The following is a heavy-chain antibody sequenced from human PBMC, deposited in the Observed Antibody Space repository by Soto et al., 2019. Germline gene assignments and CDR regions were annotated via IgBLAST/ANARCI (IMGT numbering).Heavy chain of an antibody. Sequence: PGGSLRLSCVGSGFTFQTYWMTWVRQAPGKGLEWVANIKQDGSEEHYVDSVKGRFTISRDNAKNSLYLQMNSLRAEDTAVYYCARQRRDGYFGDSWGQGTLVTVSS. V-gene: IGHV3-7*01. CDR2: IKQDGSEE. CDR3: ARQRRDGYFGDS. D-gene: IGHD5-12*01. CDR1: GFTFQTYW. J-gene: IGHJ5*01.